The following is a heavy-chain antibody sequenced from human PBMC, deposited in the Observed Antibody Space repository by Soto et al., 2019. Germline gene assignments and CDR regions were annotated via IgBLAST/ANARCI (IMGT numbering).Heavy chain of an antibody. CDR2: IYSGGST. V-gene: IGHV3-66*01. Sequence: EVQLVESGGGLVQPGGSLRLSCAASGFTVSSNYMSWVRQAPGKGLECVSVIYSGGSTYYADSVKGRFTISRDNSKNTLYLQTNSLRVEDTAVYYCARVLTVTRGNYYMDVWGKGTTVPVSS. D-gene: IGHD4-17*01. CDR1: GFTVSSNY. CDR3: ARVLTVTRGNYYMDV. J-gene: IGHJ6*03.